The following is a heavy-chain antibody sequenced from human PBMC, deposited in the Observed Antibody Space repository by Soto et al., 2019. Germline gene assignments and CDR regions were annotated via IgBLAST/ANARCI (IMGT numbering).Heavy chain of an antibody. V-gene: IGHV4-4*02. CDR3: AGGLPHTYYYDRSGYPYFDY. CDR2: IYHSGRT. Sequence: PSETLSLTCAVSGGSISSTNWWTWVRQSPGKGLEWIGEIYHSGRTDYNLSFMSRLTISVDTSKNQFSLKLSSVTAADTAMYYCAGGLPHTYYYDRSGYPYFDYWGRGTLVTVSS. D-gene: IGHD3-22*01. J-gene: IGHJ4*02. CDR1: GGSISSTNW.